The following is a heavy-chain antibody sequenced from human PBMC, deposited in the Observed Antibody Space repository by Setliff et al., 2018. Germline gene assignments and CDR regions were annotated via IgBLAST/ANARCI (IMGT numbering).Heavy chain of an antibody. CDR1: GFVFGTYG. CDR2: VRFDGSYK. Sequence: PGESLKISCAASGFVFGTYGMHWVRQAPGKGLDWVASVRFDGSYKVYADSVKGRFTISRDNSENTLFLQMNSLRPDDTAVYYCAKEIIEGLLSGLDFWGQGIQVTVSS. D-gene: IGHD3-9*01. J-gene: IGHJ4*02. V-gene: IGHV3-30*02. CDR3: AKEIIEGLLSGLDF.